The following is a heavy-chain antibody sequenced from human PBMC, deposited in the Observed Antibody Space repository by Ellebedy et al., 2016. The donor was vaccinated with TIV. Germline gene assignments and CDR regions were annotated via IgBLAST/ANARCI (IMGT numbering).Heavy chain of an antibody. J-gene: IGHJ4*02. D-gene: IGHD1-1*01. CDR3: ATGKYWDQLLVY. CDR1: GGSISSGAFY. CDR2: IYYNGST. Sequence: MPSETLSLTCTVSGGSISSGAFYWTWIRQQPGKGLELIGHIYYNGSTYYRPSLKSRINILLDTSKNQFTLNLSSVTAADTAVYYCATGKYWDQLLVYWGQGTLVTVSS. V-gene: IGHV4-31*03.